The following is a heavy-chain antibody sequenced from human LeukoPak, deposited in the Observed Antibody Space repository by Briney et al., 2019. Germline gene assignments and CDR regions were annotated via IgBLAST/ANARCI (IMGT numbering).Heavy chain of an antibody. Sequence: PSETLPLTCTVFGGSISRNYWSWIRQPAGKGLEWIGRIYSSGDTNYNPSLKSRVTMSIHTSENQFSLKLTSVTAADTAVYYCAREASGTRHYYYYYMDLWGKGTTVNV. V-gene: IGHV4-4*07. CDR1: GGSISRNY. CDR2: IYSSGDT. CDR3: AREASGTRHYYYYYMDL. D-gene: IGHD6-13*01. J-gene: IGHJ6*03.